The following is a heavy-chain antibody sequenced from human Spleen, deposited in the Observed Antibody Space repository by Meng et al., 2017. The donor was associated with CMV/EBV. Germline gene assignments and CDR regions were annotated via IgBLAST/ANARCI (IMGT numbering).Heavy chain of an antibody. CDR1: GFTFSSYA. J-gene: IGHJ6*02. CDR3: ARATAPRPAFYYYYGMDV. V-gene: IGHV3-30*04. CDR2: ISYDGSNK. Sequence: GESLKISCAASGFTFSSYAMHWVRQAPGKGLEWVAVISYDGSNKYYADSVKGRFTISRDNSKNTLYLQMNSLRAEDTAVYYCARATAPRPAFYYYYGMDVWGQGTTVTVSS. D-gene: IGHD6-6*01.